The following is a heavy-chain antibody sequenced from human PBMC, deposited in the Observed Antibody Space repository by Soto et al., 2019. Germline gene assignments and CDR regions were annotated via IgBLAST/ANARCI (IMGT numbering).Heavy chain of an antibody. J-gene: IGHJ5*02. CDR1: GSTFTGYY. D-gene: IGHD1-26*01. Sequence: GASVKVSCKASGSTFTGYYMHWVRQAPGQGLEWMGWINPNSGGTNYAQKFQGRVTMTRDTSISTAYMELSRLRSDDTAVYYCARAIVGATLPDLDWFDPWGQGTLVTVSS. CDR2: INPNSGGT. CDR3: ARAIVGATLPDLDWFDP. V-gene: IGHV1-2*02.